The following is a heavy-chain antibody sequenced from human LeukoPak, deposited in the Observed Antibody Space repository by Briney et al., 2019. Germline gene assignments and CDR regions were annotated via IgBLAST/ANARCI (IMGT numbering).Heavy chain of an antibody. V-gene: IGHV1-2*02. J-gene: IGHJ6*03. D-gene: IGHD4-17*01. CDR1: GYTFAGYY. Sequence: ASVKVSCKASGYTFAGYYMHWVRQAPGQGLEWMGWINPNSGGTNYAQKFQGRVTMTRDTSISTAYMELSRLRSDDTAVYYCARDGANGDYLESNYYYMDVWGKGTTVTVSS. CDR3: ARDGANGDYLESNYYYMDV. CDR2: INPNSGGT.